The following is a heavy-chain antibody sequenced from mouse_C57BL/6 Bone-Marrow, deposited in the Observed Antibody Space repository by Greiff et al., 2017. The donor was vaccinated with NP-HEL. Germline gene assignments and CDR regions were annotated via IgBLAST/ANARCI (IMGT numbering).Heavy chain of an antibody. J-gene: IGHJ2*01. CDR1: GFTFSSYA. D-gene: IGHD1-1*01. CDR2: ISDGGSYT. V-gene: IGHV5-4*01. Sequence: DVKLVESGGGLVKPGGSLKLSCAASGFTFSSYAMSWVRQTPEKRLEWVATISDGGSYTYYPDNGKGRFTISRDNAKNNLYLQMSHLKSEDTAMYYCARDQDYGSSFYYFDYWGQGTTLTVSS. CDR3: ARDQDYGSSFYYFDY.